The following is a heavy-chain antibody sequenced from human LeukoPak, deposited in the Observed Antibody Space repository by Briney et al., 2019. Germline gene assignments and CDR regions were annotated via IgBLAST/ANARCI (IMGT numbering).Heavy chain of an antibody. CDR3: AKDVGMTTVTTFDY. V-gene: IGHV3-33*06. Sequence: GGSLRLSCAASGFTFSSYGMHWVRQAPGKGLEWVAVIWYDGSNKYNADSVKGRFTISRDNSKNTLYLQMNSLRAEDTAVYYCAKDVGMTTVTTFDYWGQGTLVTVSS. D-gene: IGHD4-17*01. CDR1: GFTFSSYG. CDR2: IWYDGSNK. J-gene: IGHJ4*02.